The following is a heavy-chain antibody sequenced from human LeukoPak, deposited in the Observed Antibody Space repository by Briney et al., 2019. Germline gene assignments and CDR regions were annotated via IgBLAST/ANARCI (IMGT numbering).Heavy chain of an antibody. CDR3: ARRIQNSSSWYYSDAFDI. Sequence: SETLSLTCTVSGGSISSYYWSWIRQPPGKGLEWIGYIYYSGSTNYNPSLKSRVTISVDTSKNQFSLKLSSVTAADTAVYYCARRIQNSSSWYYSDAFDIWGQGTMVTVSS. CDR2: IYYSGST. V-gene: IGHV4-59*08. CDR1: GGSISSYY. D-gene: IGHD6-13*01. J-gene: IGHJ3*02.